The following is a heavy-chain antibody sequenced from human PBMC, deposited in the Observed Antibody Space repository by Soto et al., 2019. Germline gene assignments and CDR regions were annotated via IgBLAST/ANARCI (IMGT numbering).Heavy chain of an antibody. D-gene: IGHD3-10*01. Sequence: EVQLLESGGGLVQPGGSLRLSCAASGFTFRSYAMSWVRQAPGKGLEWVSIIGVGGGDRYYPESVKGRCTISRDNSRDTMYLEMNSLRDEDTAVYYCERGRFGELVWGQGTLVTVSS. J-gene: IGHJ4*02. CDR1: GFTFRSYA. CDR2: IGVGGGDR. CDR3: ERGRFGELV. V-gene: IGHV3-23*01.